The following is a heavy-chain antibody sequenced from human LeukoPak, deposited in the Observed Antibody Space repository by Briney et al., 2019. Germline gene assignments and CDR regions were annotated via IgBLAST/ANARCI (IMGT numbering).Heavy chain of an antibody. CDR1: GGSISSSNW. CDR2: IYHSGST. J-gene: IGHJ4*02. Sequence: PSGTLSLTCAVSGGSISSSNWWSWVRQPPGKGLEWIGEIYHSGSTNYNPSLKSRVTISVDTSKNQFSLKLSSVTAADTAVYYCARASGFLTGYYGSVDYWGQGTLVTVSS. V-gene: IGHV4-4*02. D-gene: IGHD3-9*01. CDR3: ARASGFLTGYYGSVDY.